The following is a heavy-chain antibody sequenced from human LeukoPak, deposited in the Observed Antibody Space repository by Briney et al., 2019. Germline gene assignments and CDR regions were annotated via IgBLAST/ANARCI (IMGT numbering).Heavy chain of an antibody. J-gene: IGHJ4*02. D-gene: IGHD6-19*01. V-gene: IGHV4-34*01. CDR1: GVAFSNYY. Sequence: PSETLSLTCAVSGVAFSNYYWSWVSQSPTKALEWIGEINHSGYTNYNPSLKSRVTISIDTSKNQFSLMVTSVTAADTGVYYCTRAVAGHPDWGQGTLVTVAS. CDR3: TRAVAGHPD. CDR2: INHSGYT.